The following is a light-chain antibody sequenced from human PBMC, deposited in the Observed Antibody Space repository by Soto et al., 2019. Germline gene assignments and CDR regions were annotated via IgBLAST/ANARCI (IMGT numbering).Light chain of an antibody. J-gene: IGKJ1*01. CDR2: GAS. V-gene: IGKV3-15*01. CDR1: QSVSSN. CDR3: QQYNNWPRT. Sequence: EIVMTQSPATLSVSPGERATLSCRASQSVSSNLAWYQQKPGQAPRLLIYGASTRATGIPARFSGSGSGTEFTPTISSLQSGDFAVYYCQQYNNWPRTFGQGTKV.